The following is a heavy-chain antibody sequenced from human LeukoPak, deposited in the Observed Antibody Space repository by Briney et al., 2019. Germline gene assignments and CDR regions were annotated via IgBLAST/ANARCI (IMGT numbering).Heavy chain of an antibody. V-gene: IGHV1-69*13. Sequence: SVKVSCKASGGTFSSYAISWVRQAPGQGLEWMGGIIPIFGTADYAQKFQGRVTITADESTSTAYMELSSLRSEDTAVYYCARGLFTRTHYYDILTGYSNYYYYYMDVWGKGTTVTISS. D-gene: IGHD3-9*01. CDR2: IIPIFGTA. J-gene: IGHJ6*03. CDR1: GGTFSSYA. CDR3: ARGLFTRTHYYDILTGYSNYYYYYMDV.